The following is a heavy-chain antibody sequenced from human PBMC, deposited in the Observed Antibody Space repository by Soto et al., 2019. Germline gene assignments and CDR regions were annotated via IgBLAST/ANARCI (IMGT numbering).Heavy chain of an antibody. J-gene: IGHJ4*02. Sequence: EVQFLESGGGLLQRGGSLRLSCAASGFTFSSYAMNWVRQAPGKGLEWVSVIHGSGGSAYYADSVKGRFTISRDNSKNTVFLQMNSLRVEDTAIYFCARGRDRDTVTTFDYWGQGALVTVSP. CDR2: IHGSGGSA. V-gene: IGHV3-23*01. D-gene: IGHD4-17*01. CDR1: GFTFSSYA. CDR3: ARGRDRDTVTTFDY.